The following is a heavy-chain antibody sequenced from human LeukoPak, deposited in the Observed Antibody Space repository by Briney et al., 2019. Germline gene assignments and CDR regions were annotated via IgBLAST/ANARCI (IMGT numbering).Heavy chain of an antibody. CDR2: INPNSGGT. CDR3: ARAVYDFWSGYFGYYYYYYMDV. D-gene: IGHD3-3*01. Sequence: GASVKVSCKASGYTFTGYYMHWARQAPGQGLEWMGWINPNSGGTNYAQKFQGRVTMTRDTSISTAYMELSRLGSDDTAVYYCARAVYDFWSGYFGYYYYYYMDVWGKGTTVTVSS. CDR1: GYTFTGYY. J-gene: IGHJ6*03. V-gene: IGHV1-2*02.